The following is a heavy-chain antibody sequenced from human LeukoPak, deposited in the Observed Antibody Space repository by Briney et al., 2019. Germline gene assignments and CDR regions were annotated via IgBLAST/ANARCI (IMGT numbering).Heavy chain of an antibody. J-gene: IGHJ3*02. Sequence: GASVKVSCKASGYTFTSYDINWVRQATGQGLEWMGWMNPNSGNTGYAQKFQGRVTMTRNTSISTAYMELSSLRSEDTAVYYCARADYYDSSGYYAFDAFDIWGQGTMVTVSS. CDR2: MNPNSGNT. V-gene: IGHV1-8*01. CDR3: ARADYYDSSGYYAFDAFDI. CDR1: GYTFTSYD. D-gene: IGHD3-22*01.